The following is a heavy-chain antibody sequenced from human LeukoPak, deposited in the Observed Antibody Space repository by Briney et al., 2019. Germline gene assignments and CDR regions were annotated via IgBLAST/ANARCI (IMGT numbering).Heavy chain of an antibody. Sequence: PSETLSLTCTVSGVSISSSSYYWGWIRQPPGKGLEWIGNIYYSGSTNYHPSLKSRVTISVDTSKNQFSLKLSSVTAADTAVYYCTRGSIAYYYMDVWGKGTTVTISS. D-gene: IGHD3-22*01. CDR3: TRGSIAYYYMDV. J-gene: IGHJ6*03. CDR1: GVSISSSSYY. V-gene: IGHV4-61*05. CDR2: IYYSGST.